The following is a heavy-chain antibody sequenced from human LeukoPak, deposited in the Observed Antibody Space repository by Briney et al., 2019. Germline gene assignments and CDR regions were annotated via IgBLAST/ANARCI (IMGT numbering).Heavy chain of an antibody. Sequence: GGSLRLSCAASGFTFSSYWMSWVRQAPGKGLEWVAVISYDGSNKYYADSVKGRFTISRDNSKNTLYLQMNSLRAEDTAVYYCARGRHVPAAIVDAFDIWGQGTMVTVSS. V-gene: IGHV3-30-3*01. CDR1: GFTFSSYW. J-gene: IGHJ3*02. CDR2: ISYDGSNK. CDR3: ARGRHVPAAIVDAFDI. D-gene: IGHD2-2*02.